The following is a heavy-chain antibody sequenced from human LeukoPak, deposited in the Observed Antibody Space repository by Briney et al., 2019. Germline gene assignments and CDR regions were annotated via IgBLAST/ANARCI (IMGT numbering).Heavy chain of an antibody. J-gene: IGHJ4*02. D-gene: IGHD3-3*01. CDR1: GSIFSKSA. Sequence: SVKVSCKGSGSIFSKSAIQWVRQARGQRLEWIGWIVVGSGSINYAQKLQERITITRDMSTSTAYMELSSLTSDETAVYFCAAGDNDSWSGYYGAPDFWGQGTLVTVSS. CDR3: AAGDNDSWSGYYGAPDF. CDR2: IVVGSGSI. V-gene: IGHV1-58*02.